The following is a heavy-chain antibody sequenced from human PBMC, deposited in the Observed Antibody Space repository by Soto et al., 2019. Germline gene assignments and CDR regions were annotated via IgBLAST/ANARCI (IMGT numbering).Heavy chain of an antibody. Sequence: QVQLVQSGAEVKKPGSSVKVSCKASGGTFSSYAISWVRQAPGQGLEWMGGSIPIFGTANYAQKFQGRVTIPADESTSTAYRELGRLRSEDTAVYYCASIEAAVGREEYYYYGMDVWGQGPTVTDSS. CDR2: SIPIFGTA. CDR1: GGTFSSYA. V-gene: IGHV1-69*01. D-gene: IGHD6-13*01. CDR3: ASIEAAVGREEYYYYGMDV. J-gene: IGHJ6*02.